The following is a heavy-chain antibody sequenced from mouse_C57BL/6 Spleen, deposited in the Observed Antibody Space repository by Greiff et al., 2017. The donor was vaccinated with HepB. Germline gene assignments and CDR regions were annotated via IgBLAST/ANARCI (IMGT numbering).Heavy chain of an antibody. V-gene: IGHV1-55*01. CDR3: ARHDYDKVSFAY. D-gene: IGHD2-4*01. Sequence: VQLQQPGAELVKPGASVKMSCKASGYTFTSYWITWVKQRPGQGLEWIGDIYPGSGSTNYNEKFKSKATLTVDTSSSTAYMQLSSLTSEDSAVYYCARHDYDKVSFAYWGQGTLVTVSA. CDR2: IYPGSGST. CDR1: GYTFTSYW. J-gene: IGHJ3*01.